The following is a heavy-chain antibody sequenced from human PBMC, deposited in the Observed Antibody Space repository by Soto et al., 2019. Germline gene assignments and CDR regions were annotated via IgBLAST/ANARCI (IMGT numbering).Heavy chain of an antibody. CDR2: ISWNSGSI. CDR3: AKDTSDTAMVYFDY. J-gene: IGHJ4*02. Sequence: GGSLRLSCAGSGFTFDDYAMHWVRQAPGKGLEWVSGISWNSGSIGYADSVKGRFTISRDNAKNSLYLQMNSLRAEDTALYYCAKDTSDTAMVYFDYWGQGTLVTVSS. CDR1: GFTFDDYA. V-gene: IGHV3-9*01. D-gene: IGHD5-18*01.